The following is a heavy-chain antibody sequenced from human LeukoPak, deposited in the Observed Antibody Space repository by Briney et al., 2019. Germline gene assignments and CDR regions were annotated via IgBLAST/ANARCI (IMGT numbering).Heavy chain of an antibody. J-gene: IGHJ1*01. CDR2: ISYSGSP. CDR3: ARSGGLYTSTWYFHR. Sequence: SETLSLTCTVSGASISSGGYYWSWIRQHPGKGLEWIGYISYSGSPYYNPSLKSRVTISVDTSRNQFSLKLSSVTAADTAVYYCARSGGLYTSTWYFHRWSQGTLVTVSS. CDR1: GASISSGGYY. V-gene: IGHV4-31*03. D-gene: IGHD6-13*01.